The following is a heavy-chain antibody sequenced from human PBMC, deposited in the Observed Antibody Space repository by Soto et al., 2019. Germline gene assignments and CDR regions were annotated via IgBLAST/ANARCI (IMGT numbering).Heavy chain of an antibody. CDR3: ARVPDR. J-gene: IGHJ5*02. CDR2: IYHSGST. Sequence: LSIHGVDCGGCSSSGGYSWSWIRQPPGKGLEWIGYIYHSGSTYYNPSLKSRVTISVDRSKNQFSLKLSSVTAADTAVYYCARVPDRWGQGTLVTVSS. V-gene: IGHV4-30-2*01. D-gene: IGHD2-2*01. CDR1: GGCSSSGGYS.